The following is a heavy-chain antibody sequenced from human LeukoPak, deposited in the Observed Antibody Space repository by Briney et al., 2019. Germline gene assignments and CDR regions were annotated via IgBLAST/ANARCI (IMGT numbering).Heavy chain of an antibody. Sequence: PGGSLRLSCAASGFTFSSYAMSWVRQAPGKGLEWVSAISGSGGSTYYADSVKGRFTISRDNSKNTLYLQMNSLRAEDTAVYYCAKSPKPHCSGGSCYPDCYYYYGMDVWGQGTTVTVSS. V-gene: IGHV3-23*01. CDR3: AKSPKPHCSGGSCYPDCYYYYGMDV. CDR2: ISGSGGST. J-gene: IGHJ6*02. CDR1: GFTFSSYA. D-gene: IGHD2-15*01.